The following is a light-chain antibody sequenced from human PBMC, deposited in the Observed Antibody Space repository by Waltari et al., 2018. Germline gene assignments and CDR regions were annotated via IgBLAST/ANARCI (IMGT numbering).Light chain of an antibody. CDR1: QSISSQ. CDR3: QQYHESPPIT. V-gene: IGKV3-15*01. CDR2: GAS. J-gene: IGKJ3*01. Sequence: EIVMTQSTATLSVSPGERATLSCRASQSISSQLAWYQKKPGQAPRLLIYGASTRATGIPARFSGSGSGTEFTLTISSLQSEDFAVYFCQQYHESPPITFGPGTKVDIK.